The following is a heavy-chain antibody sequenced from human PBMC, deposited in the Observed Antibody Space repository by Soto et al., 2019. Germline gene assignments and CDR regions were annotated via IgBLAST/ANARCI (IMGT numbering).Heavy chain of an antibody. V-gene: IGHV4-4*02. J-gene: IGHJ4*01. CDR2: ISHTGTT. Sequence: SETLSLTCTVSGDSITSSYWWSWFRQPPGRGLEWIGKISHTGTTYYNPSLESRITISVEKSKNQFSLKLTSVTAADTAVFYCARHIPIDNIRGFDYWGHGTLVT. CDR3: ARHIPIDNIRGFDY. CDR1: GDSITSSYW. D-gene: IGHD2-21*01.